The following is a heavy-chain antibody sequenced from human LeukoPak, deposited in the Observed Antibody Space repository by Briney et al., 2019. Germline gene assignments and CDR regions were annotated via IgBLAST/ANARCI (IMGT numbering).Heavy chain of an antibody. Sequence: GGSLRLSCAASGFTFSSYGMHWVRQAPGKGLEWVAVISYDGSNKYYADSVKGRFTISRDNSKNTLYPQMNSLRAEDTAVYYCAKDLEQWLPTGYYFDYWGQGTLVTVSS. V-gene: IGHV3-30*18. CDR1: GFTFSSYG. D-gene: IGHD6-19*01. CDR2: ISYDGSNK. J-gene: IGHJ4*02. CDR3: AKDLEQWLPTGYYFDY.